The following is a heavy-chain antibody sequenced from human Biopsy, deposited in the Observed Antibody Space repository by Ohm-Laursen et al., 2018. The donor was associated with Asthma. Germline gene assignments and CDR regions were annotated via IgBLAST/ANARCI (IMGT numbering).Heavy chain of an antibody. J-gene: IGHJ4*02. CDR2: HDHEEGGT. CDR1: GSSLTDLS. Sequence: ASVKVSCTISGSSLTDLSMHWVRQAPGQGLEWMGGHDHEEGGTVNAWRFEGRVTMTEDTSTDTAYMELSSLSADDTAVYYCASDFPKDYVRYNFQFWGQGTLVTVSS. D-gene: IGHD4-17*01. V-gene: IGHV1-24*01. CDR3: ASDFPKDYVRYNFQF.